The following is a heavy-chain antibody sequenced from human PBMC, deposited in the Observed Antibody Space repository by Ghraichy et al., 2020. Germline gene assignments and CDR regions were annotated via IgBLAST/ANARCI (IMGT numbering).Heavy chain of an antibody. V-gene: IGHV3-73*01. J-gene: IGHJ6*02. CDR1: GFTFSGSA. CDR2: IRSKANSYAT. Sequence: LSLTCAASGFTFSGSAMHWVRQASGKGLEWVGRIRSKANSYATAYAASVKGRFTISRDDSKNTAYLQMNSLKTEDTAVYYCTRPRTGTTPFDYSYYYGMDVWGQGTTVTVSS. D-gene: IGHD1-7*01. CDR3: TRPRTGTTPFDYSYYYGMDV.